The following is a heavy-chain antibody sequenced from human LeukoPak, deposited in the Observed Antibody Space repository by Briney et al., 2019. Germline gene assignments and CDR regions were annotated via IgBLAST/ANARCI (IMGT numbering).Heavy chain of an antibody. CDR1: GYTFTSYY. CDR3: ARDPCGGDRYNWFDP. D-gene: IGHD2-21*02. J-gene: IGHJ5*02. Sequence: ASVKVSCKASGYTFTSYYMHWVRQAPGQGLEWMGIINPSGGSTSYAQKFQGRVTMARDMSTSTVYMELSSLRSEDTAVYYCARDPCGGDRYNWFDPWGQGTLVTVSS. V-gene: IGHV1-46*01. CDR2: INPSGGST.